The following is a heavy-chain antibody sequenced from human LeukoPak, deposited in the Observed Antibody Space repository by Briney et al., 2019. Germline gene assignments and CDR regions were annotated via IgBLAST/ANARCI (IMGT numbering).Heavy chain of an antibody. CDR2: IYHSGST. CDR1: GGSISSGGYY. D-gene: IGHD3-10*01. V-gene: IGHV4-30-2*01. CDR3: ARVTMVRGVMGYYYGMDV. J-gene: IGHJ6*02. Sequence: SQTLSLTCTVSGGSISSGGYYWSWIRQPPGKGLERIGYIYHSGSTYYNPSLKSRVTISVDRSKNQFSLKLSSVTAADTAVYYCARVTMVRGVMGYYYGMDVWGQGTTVTVSS.